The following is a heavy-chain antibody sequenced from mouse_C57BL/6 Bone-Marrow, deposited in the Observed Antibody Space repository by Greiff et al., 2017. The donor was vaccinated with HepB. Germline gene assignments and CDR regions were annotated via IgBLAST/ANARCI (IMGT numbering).Heavy chain of an antibody. V-gene: IGHV5-12*01. CDR1: GFTFSDYY. CDR2: ISNGGGST. J-gene: IGHJ4*01. CDR3: ARHEDYYGSCYAMDY. D-gene: IGHD1-1*01. Sequence: EVQRVESGGGLVQPGGSLKLSCAASGFTFSDYYMYWVRQTPEKRLEWVAYISNGGGSTYYPDTVKGRFTISRDNAKNTLYLQMSRLKSEDTAMYYCARHEDYYGSCYAMDYWGQGTSVTVSS.